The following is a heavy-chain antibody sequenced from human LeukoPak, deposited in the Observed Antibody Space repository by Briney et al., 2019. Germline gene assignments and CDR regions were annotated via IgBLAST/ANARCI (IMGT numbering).Heavy chain of an antibody. CDR1: GYTFTSYD. D-gene: IGHD4-17*01. CDR2: INTNTGNP. J-gene: IGHJ4*02. Sequence: ASVKVSCKASGYTFTSYDINWVRQAPGQGLEWMGWINTNTGNPTYAQGFTGRFVFSLDTSVSTAYLQISSLKAEDTAVYYCARVDYGEREDYWGQGTLVTVSS. CDR3: ARVDYGEREDY. V-gene: IGHV7-4-1*02.